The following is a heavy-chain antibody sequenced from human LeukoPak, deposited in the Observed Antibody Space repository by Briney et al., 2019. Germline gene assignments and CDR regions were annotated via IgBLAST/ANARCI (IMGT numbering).Heavy chain of an antibody. D-gene: IGHD2-2*01. V-gene: IGHV1-46*01. CDR2: INPSGGST. Sequence: ASVKVSCKASGYTFTSYYMHWVRQAPGQGLEWMGIINPSGGSTSYAQKFQGRVTMTRDTSTSTVYMELSSLRSEDTAVCYCARALEDIVVVPAARGWFDPWGQGTLVTVSS. J-gene: IGHJ5*02. CDR1: GYTFTSYY. CDR3: ARALEDIVVVPAARGWFDP.